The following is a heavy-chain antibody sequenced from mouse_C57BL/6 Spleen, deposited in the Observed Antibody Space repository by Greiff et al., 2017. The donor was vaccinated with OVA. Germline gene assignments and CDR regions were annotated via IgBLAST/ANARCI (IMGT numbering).Heavy chain of an antibody. J-gene: IGHJ2*01. CDR1: GYAFSSSW. CDR3: AREYYCSSWYYFDY. Sequence: QVQLKQSGPELVKPGASVKISCKASGYAFSSSWMNWVKQRPGKGLEWIGRIYPGDGDTNYNGKFKGKATLTADKSSSTAYMQLSSLTSEDSAVYFCAREYYCSSWYYFDYWGQGTTRTVSS. D-gene: IGHD1-1*01. CDR2: IYPGDGDT. V-gene: IGHV1-82*01.